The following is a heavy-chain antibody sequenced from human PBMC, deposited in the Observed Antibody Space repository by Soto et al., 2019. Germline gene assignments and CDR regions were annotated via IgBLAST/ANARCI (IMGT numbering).Heavy chain of an antibody. CDR1: GGTFSSYT. J-gene: IGHJ4*02. D-gene: IGHD5-12*01. CDR3: GSGYDVGPLDY. CDR2: IIPILGIA. Sequence: QVQLVQSGAEVKKPGSSVKVSCKASGGTFSSYTISWVRQAPGQGLEWMGRIIPILGIANYAQKFQGRVTITADKYTSTAYMELSSLRSEDTAVYYCGSGYDVGPLDYWGQGTLVTVSS. V-gene: IGHV1-69*02.